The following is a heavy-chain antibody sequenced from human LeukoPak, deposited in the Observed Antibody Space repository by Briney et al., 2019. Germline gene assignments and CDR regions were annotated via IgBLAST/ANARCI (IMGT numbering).Heavy chain of an antibody. J-gene: IGHJ4*02. CDR3: ARSGSCSGGSCYSGRLDY. V-gene: IGHV4-34*01. D-gene: IGHD2-15*01. CDR2: INHSGST. Sequence: PSETLSLTCAVYGGSFSGYYWSWIRQPPGKGLEWIGEINHSGSTNYNPSLKSRVAISVDTSKNQFSLKLSSVTAADTAVYYCARSGSCSGGSCYSGRLDYWGQGTLVSVSS. CDR1: GGSFSGYY.